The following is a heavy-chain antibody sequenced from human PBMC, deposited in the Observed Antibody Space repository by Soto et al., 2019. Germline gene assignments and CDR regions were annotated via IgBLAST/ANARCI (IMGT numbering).Heavy chain of an antibody. V-gene: IGHV4-31*03. CDR1: GGSVSSGGCY. CDR3: SRDAYYFVSGSSYYYYYMDV. CDR2: IYYRGST. Sequence: QVQLQESGPGLVKPSQTLSLTCTVSGGSVSSGGCYWSWIRQHPGKGLEWIGYIYYRGSTHYNPSLRGRVAISVDTSKNLLSLELSSGTAADAAVYYCSRDAYYFVSGSSYYYYYMDVWGKGATVTVSS. J-gene: IGHJ6*03. D-gene: IGHD3-10*01.